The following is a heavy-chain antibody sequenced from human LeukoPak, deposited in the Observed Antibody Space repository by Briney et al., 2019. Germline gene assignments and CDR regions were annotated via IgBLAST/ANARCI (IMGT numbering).Heavy chain of an antibody. V-gene: IGHV5-51*01. CDR2: VYPGDSGI. Sequence: GESLKISCEGSGYTFSTYWIAWVRQMPGKGLEWMGIVYPGDSGISYSPSFQGQVTISVDRSISTAYLQWGSLKASDTAMYYCARLFFGQLAGIDCWGQGTLVTVSS. CDR3: ARLFFGQLAGIDC. CDR1: GYTFSTYW. D-gene: IGHD6-6*01. J-gene: IGHJ4*02.